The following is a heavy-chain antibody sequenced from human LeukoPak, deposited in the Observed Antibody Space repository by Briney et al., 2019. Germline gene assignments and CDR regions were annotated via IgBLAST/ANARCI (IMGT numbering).Heavy chain of an antibody. CDR3: ARETSQKGAHYMDV. V-gene: IGHV4-61*01. CDR1: GGSIRSSSYY. D-gene: IGHD3-16*01. J-gene: IGHJ6*03. Sequence: KPSETLSLTCTVSGGSIRSSSYYWSWIRQPPGKGLEWIGYIYYSGSTNYKSSLKSRVTISVDTSKNQFSLKLSSVTAADTAVYYCARETSQKGAHYMDVWGKGTTVTISS. CDR2: IYYSGST.